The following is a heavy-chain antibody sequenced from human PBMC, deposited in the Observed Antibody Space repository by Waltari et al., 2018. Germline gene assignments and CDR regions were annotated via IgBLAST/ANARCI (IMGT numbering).Heavy chain of an antibody. V-gene: IGHV4-59*01. CDR2: IHSSGTT. J-gene: IGHJ3*01. CDR3: ARNGVSDILTGIPHDAFEV. Sequence: LEWIGYIHSSGTTNYNPSVKSRVTISINTSTNQFSLTLNSVTAADTALYFCARNGVSDILTGIPHDAFEVWGQGTMVTVSS. D-gene: IGHD3-9*01.